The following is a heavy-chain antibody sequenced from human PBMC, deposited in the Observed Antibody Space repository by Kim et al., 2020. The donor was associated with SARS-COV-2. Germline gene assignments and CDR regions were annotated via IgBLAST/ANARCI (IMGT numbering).Heavy chain of an antibody. J-gene: IGHJ3*02. D-gene: IGHD2-2*01. CDR2: M. CDR3: AHRGSIHAFDI. V-gene: IGHV2-5*01. Sequence: MPYSPTLNSRLTITRDTSKNQVVLTMTNMDPVDTATYYCAHRGSIHAFDIWGQGTLVTVSS.